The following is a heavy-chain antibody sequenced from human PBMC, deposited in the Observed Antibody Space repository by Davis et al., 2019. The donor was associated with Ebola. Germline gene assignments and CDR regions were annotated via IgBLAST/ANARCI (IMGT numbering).Heavy chain of an antibody. Sequence: GESLKISCKGSGYMFSAYSIAWVRQMPGKGLEWMGIIYPADSDTTYSPSFQGQVTLSADKSINTAYLQWSSLKASDTAMYYCARPYGGNAYFDYWGQGTLVTVSS. V-gene: IGHV5-51*01. D-gene: IGHD4-23*01. CDR3: ARPYGGNAYFDY. CDR2: IYPADSDT. J-gene: IGHJ4*02. CDR1: GYMFSAYS.